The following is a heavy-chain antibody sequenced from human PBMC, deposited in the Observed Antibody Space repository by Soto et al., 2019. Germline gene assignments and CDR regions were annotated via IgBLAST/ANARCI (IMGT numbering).Heavy chain of an antibody. CDR2: IYYSGST. D-gene: IGHD3-22*01. V-gene: IGHV4-31*03. CDR3: ARGTSEYYDSSGYYLNWFDP. J-gene: IGHJ5*02. CDR1: GGSISSGGYY. Sequence: SETLSLTCTVSGGSISSGGYYWSWIRQHPGKGLEWIGYIYYSGSTYYNPSLKSRVTISVDTSKNQFSLKLSSVTAADTAVYYCARGTSEYYDSSGYYLNWFDPWGQGTLVTVSS.